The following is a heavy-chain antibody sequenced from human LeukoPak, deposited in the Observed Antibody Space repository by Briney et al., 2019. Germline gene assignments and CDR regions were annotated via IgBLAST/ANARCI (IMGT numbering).Heavy chain of an antibody. CDR1: GGSISSYY. V-gene: IGHV4-59*01. D-gene: IGHD1-7*01. J-gene: IGHJ4*02. Sequence: AETLSLTCTVSGGSISSYYWSWIRQPPGKGLEWIGYIYYSGSTKYNPSLKSRVTISVDASKTQFSLKLNSVTAADTAVYYCARGSRELYYFDYWGQGTLVTVSS. CDR2: IYYSGST. CDR3: ARGSRELYYFDY.